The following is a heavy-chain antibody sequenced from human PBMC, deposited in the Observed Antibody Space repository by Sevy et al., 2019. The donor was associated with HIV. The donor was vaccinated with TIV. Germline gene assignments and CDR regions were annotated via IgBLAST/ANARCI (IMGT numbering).Heavy chain of an antibody. CDR3: VSLFLSYRSGWSYFDY. Sequence: GGSLRLSCAISGFTVNDKYIIWVRQAPGKGLEWLSVIFSSGSTYYADSAKGRFTISSDNSKNTVYLQMNSVRAEDTAVYDCVSLFLSYRSGWSYFDYWGQGTLVTVSS. V-gene: IGHV3-66*02. J-gene: IGHJ4*02. D-gene: IGHD6-19*01. CDR2: IFSSGST. CDR1: GFTVNDKY.